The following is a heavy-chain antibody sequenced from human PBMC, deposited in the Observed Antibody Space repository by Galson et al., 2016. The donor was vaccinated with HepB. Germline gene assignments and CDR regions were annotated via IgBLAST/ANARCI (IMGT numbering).Heavy chain of an antibody. CDR1: GFTFSDYY. CDR2: ISSSSSSTST. CDR3: ARGGNYQLDY. Sequence: SLRLSCAASGFTFSDYYMSWIRQTPGRGLEWISYISSSSSSTSTKYADAVKGRFTISRDNAKNSLFLQMNSLRAEDTAVYYCARGGNYQLDYWGQGILVTVSS. V-gene: IGHV3-11*06. J-gene: IGHJ4*02. D-gene: IGHD2-2*01.